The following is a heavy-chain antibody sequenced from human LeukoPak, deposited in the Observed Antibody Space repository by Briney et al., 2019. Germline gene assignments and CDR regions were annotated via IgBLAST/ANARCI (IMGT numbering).Heavy chain of an antibody. D-gene: IGHD2-2*01. V-gene: IGHV5-51*01. J-gene: IGHJ5*02. CDR1: GYRFSSYW. Sequence: GEALKISFKGSGYRFSSYWIGWVRPMPGKGLEWMGIIYPGDSDTRYSPSFQGQVTISADKSISTAYLQWSSLKASDTAMYYCASVPAAHSEVWFDPWGQGTLVTVSS. CDR3: ASVPAAHSEVWFDP. CDR2: IYPGDSDT.